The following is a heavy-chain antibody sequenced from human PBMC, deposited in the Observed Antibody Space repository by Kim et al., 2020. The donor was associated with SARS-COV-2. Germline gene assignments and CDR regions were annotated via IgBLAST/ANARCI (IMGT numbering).Heavy chain of an antibody. Sequence: GGSLRLSCAASGFTFSGAWMTWVRQAPGKGLEWVASLHPDGSRKYYVDSVKGRFNISRDNAKNSLFLQMNSLRAEDTAVYHCARGHTTLGFVATEGWGQG. CDR3: ARGHTTLGFVATEG. V-gene: IGHV3-7*01. J-gene: IGHJ1*01. CDR1: GFTFSGAW. D-gene: IGHD1-1*01. CDR2: LHPDGSRK.